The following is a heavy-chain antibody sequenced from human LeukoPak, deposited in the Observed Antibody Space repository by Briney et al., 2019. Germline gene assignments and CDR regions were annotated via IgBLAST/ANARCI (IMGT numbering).Heavy chain of an antibody. V-gene: IGHV3-23*01. CDR3: AIMHPYYDGSGYWVQ. CDR2: IITSGGSS. D-gene: IGHD3-22*01. CDR1: GFNFSSYA. Sequence: GESLRLSCAASGFNFSSYAMSWLRQAPGKGLEWVSGIITSGGSSSYADSVKGRFTISRDNPRNTLYMQMNSLGAEDTALYYCAIMHPYYDGSGYWVQWGQGTLVTVSS. J-gene: IGHJ4*02.